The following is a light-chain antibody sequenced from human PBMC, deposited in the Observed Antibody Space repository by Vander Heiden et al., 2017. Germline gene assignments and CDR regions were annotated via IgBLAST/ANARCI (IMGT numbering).Light chain of an antibody. CDR1: QSISSY. V-gene: IGKV1-39*01. CDR2: AAS. Sequence: DIPMTQSPSSLSASVGDRVTLTCRASQSISSYLNWYQQKPGKAPKLLIYAASSLQSGVPSRFSGSGSGTDFTLTISRLQPEDFATYYCQQSDSTPLTFGQGTKVEIK. CDR3: QQSDSTPLT. J-gene: IGKJ1*01.